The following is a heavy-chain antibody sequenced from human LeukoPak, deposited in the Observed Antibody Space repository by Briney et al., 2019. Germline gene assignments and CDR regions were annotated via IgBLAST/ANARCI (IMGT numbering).Heavy chain of an antibody. CDR2: IRSRTYGGTT. D-gene: IGHD4-23*01. J-gene: IGHJ6*02. CDR1: EFIFGDYA. Sequence: PGRSLRLSCSGFEFIFGDYAMTWVRQAPGEGLEWVGFIRSRTYGGTTEYAASVKGRFTISRDDSKSIAYLQMNSLKTEDTAVYYRTVGDNSEEGAYYYYGMDVWGQGTTVTVAS. CDR3: TVGDNSEEGAYYYYGMDV. V-gene: IGHV3-49*04.